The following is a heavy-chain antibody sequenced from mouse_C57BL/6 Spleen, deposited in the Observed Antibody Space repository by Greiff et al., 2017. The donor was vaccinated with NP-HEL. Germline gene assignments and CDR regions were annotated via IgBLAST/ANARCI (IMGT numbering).Heavy chain of an antibody. V-gene: IGHV6-3*01. Sequence: DVQLVESGGGLVQPGGSMKLSCVASGFTFSNYWMNWVRQSPEKELEWVAQIRLKSDNYATHYAESVKGRFTISRDDSKSSVYLQMNNLRAEDTGIYYCTVPFAYWGQGTLVTVSA. CDR2: IRLKSDNYAT. J-gene: IGHJ3*01. CDR3: TVPFAY. D-gene: IGHD2-14*01. CDR1: GFTFSNYW.